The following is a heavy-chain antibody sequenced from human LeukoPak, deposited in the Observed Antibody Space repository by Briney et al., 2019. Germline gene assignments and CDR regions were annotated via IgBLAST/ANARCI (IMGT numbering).Heavy chain of an antibody. J-gene: IGHJ4*02. V-gene: IGHV1-69*13. Sequence: GASVKVSCKASGGTFSSYAISWVRQAPGQGLEWMGGIIPIFGTANYAQKFQGRVTITADESTSTAYMELSSLRSEDTAVYYCARTTRYGDSIDYWGQGTLVTVSS. CDR1: GGTFSSYA. D-gene: IGHD4-17*01. CDR2: IIPIFGTA. CDR3: ARTTRYGDSIDY.